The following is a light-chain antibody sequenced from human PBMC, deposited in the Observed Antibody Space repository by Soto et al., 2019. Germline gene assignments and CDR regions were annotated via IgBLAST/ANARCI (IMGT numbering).Light chain of an antibody. Sequence: HSVLTQPPSVSGAPGQRVTISCTGSSSNIGAGYDVHWYQQLPGTAPKLLVYDNNYRPSGVPDRFSGSKSGTSASLAITGLQAEDEADYYCQSYDSSLSVVFGGGTKLTVL. J-gene: IGLJ3*02. CDR2: DNN. CDR3: QSYDSSLSVV. V-gene: IGLV1-40*01. CDR1: SSNIGAGYD.